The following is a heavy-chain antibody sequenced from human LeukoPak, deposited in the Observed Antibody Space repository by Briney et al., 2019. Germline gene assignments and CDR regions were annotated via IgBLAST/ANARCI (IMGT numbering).Heavy chain of an antibody. D-gene: IGHD6-19*01. CDR3: ARDKPPYSSGWYREDWFDP. Sequence: GASVKVSCKASGYTFTGYYMHWVRQAPGQGLEWMGWINPNSGGTNYAQKFQGRVTMTRDTSISTAYMVLSRLRSDDTAVYYCARDKPPYSSGWYREDWFDPWGQGTLVTVSS. J-gene: IGHJ5*02. V-gene: IGHV1-2*02. CDR1: GYTFTGYY. CDR2: INPNSGGT.